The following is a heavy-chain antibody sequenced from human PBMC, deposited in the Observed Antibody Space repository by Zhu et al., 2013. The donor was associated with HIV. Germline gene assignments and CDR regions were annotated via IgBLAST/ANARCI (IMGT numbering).Heavy chain of an antibody. Sequence: QVQLVQSGAEVKKPGASVKVSCKASGYTFSDDYIHWVRQAPGHGLEWMGWISAYNGNTNYAQKLQGRVTMTTDTSTSTAYMELRTLRSDDTAVYYCARVAPSDYYYYMDVWGKGTTVTVSS. J-gene: IGHJ6*03. CDR1: GYTFSDDY. V-gene: IGHV1-18*04. CDR2: ISAYNGNT. CDR3: ARVAPSDYYYYMDV.